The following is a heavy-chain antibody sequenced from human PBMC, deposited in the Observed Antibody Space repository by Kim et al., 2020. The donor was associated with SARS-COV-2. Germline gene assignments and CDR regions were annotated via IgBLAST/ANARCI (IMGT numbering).Heavy chain of an antibody. D-gene: IGHD3-9*01. V-gene: IGHV3-30*18. J-gene: IGHJ4*02. CDR2: ISYDGSNK. CDR1: GFTFSSYG. CDR3: AKDQGGILTGTFDY. Sequence: GGSLRLSCAASGFTFSSYGMHWVRQAPGKGLEWVAVISYDGSNKYYADSVKGRFTISRDNSKNTLYLQMNSLRAEDTAVYYCAKDQGGILTGTFDYWGQGTLVTVSS.